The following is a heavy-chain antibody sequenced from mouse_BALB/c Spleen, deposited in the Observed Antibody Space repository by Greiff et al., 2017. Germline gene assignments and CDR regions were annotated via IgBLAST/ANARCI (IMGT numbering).Heavy chain of an antibody. CDR2: ISYDGSN. CDR1: GYSITSGYS. D-gene: IGHD1-1*01. J-gene: IGHJ2*01. V-gene: IGHV3-6*02. CDR3: AREYYYGSSYFDY. Sequence: EVKLMESGPDLVKPSQSLSLTCTVTGYSITSGYSWHWIRQFPGNKLEWMGYISYDGSNNYNPSLKNRISITRDTSKNQFFLKLNSVTTEDTATYYCAREYYYGSSYFDYWGQGTTLTVSS.